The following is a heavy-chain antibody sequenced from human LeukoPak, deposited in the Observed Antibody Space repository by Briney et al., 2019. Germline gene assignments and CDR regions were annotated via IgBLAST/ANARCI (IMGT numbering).Heavy chain of an antibody. D-gene: IGHD3-22*01. CDR2: VSGSGGST. CDR1: GFTFSSNA. V-gene: IGHV3-23*01. Sequence: PGASLRLSCAASGFTFSSNAMSWVRQAPGKGLEWVSTVSGSGGSTYYADSVRGRFTVSRDNSKNTLYLQMNGLRAEDTAVYYCAKSYYDSSGYYHFGYWGQGTLVTVSS. J-gene: IGHJ4*02. CDR3: AKSYYDSSGYYHFGY.